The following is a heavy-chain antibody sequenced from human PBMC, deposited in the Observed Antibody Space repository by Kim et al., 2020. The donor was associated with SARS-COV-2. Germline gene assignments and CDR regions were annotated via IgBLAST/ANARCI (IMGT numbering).Heavy chain of an antibody. D-gene: IGHD1-26*01. CDR3: ARLRKSVGATGGYFQH. V-gene: IGHV3-11*03. J-gene: IGHJ1*01. Sequence: SVKGRFTISRDNAKNSLYLQMNSLRAEDTAVYYCARLRKSVGATGGYFQHWGQGTLVTISS.